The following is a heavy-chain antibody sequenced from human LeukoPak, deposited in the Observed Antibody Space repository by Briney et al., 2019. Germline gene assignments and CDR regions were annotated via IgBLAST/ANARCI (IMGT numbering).Heavy chain of an antibody. V-gene: IGHV4-59*11. CDR2: IYYSGST. Sequence: KPSETLPLTCTVSGDSIDYHKWNWIRQSPGKGLEWLGYIYYSGSTNYNPAPKRRVTISVDTSKNQFSLKLNSVTAADTAVYYCAREWSAFDFWGQGTMVTVSS. CDR1: GDSIDYHK. CDR3: AREWSAFDF. D-gene: IGHD3-3*01. J-gene: IGHJ3*01.